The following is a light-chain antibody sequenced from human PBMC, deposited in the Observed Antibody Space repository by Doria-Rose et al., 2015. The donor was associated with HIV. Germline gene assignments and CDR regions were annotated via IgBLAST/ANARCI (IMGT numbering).Light chain of an antibody. CDR2: EVS. V-gene: IGLV2-8*01. CDR1: SSDVGGYNY. J-gene: IGLJ1*01. CDR3: TSYAGSNNLGV. Sequence: TQSPSASGSPGQSVTISCTGTSSDVGGYNYVSWYQQHPGKAPKLMIYEVSKRPSGVPDRFSGSKSGNTASLTVSGLQAEDEADYYCTSYAGSNNLGVFGTGTKVTVL.